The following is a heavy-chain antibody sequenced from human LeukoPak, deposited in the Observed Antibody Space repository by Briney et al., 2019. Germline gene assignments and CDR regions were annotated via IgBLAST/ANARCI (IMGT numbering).Heavy chain of an antibody. Sequence: ASVEVSCKASGYTFTSYDINWVRQATGQGLEWMGWMNPNSGNTGYAQKFQGRVTMTRNTSISTAYMELSSLRSEDTAVYYCARGSSDYYDSSGYYYPYWGQGTLVTVSS. CDR1: GYTFTSYD. CDR2: MNPNSGNT. V-gene: IGHV1-8*01. CDR3: ARGSSDYYDSSGYYYPY. J-gene: IGHJ4*02. D-gene: IGHD3-22*01.